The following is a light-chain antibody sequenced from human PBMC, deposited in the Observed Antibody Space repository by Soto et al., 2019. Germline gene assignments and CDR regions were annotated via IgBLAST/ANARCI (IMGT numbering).Light chain of an antibody. CDR3: QSSDSSLSGSV. Sequence: QSVLTQPPSVSGAPGQRVTISCTGSSSNIGAGYDVHWYQQLPGTAPKLLIYGNSNRPSGVPDRFSGSKSGTSASLAITALQAEDEADYYCQSSDSSLSGSVFGGGTKLTVL. CDR2: GNS. J-gene: IGLJ3*02. CDR1: SSNIGAGYD. V-gene: IGLV1-40*01.